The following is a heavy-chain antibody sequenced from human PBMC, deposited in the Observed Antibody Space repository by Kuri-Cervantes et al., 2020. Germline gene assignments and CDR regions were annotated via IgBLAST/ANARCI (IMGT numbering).Heavy chain of an antibody. CDR1: GYTFTGYY. CDR3: ARDPGGATHFDY. D-gene: IGHD1-26*01. Sequence: ASVKVSCKASGYTFTGYYMHWARQAPGQGLEWMGWINPNSGGTNYAQKFQGRVTVTRDTSISTAYMELSRLRSDDTAVYYCARDPGGATHFDYWGQGTLVTVSS. V-gene: IGHV1-2*02. CDR2: INPNSGGT. J-gene: IGHJ4*02.